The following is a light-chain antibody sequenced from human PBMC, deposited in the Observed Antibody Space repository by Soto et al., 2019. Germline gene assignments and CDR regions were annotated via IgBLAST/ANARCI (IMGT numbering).Light chain of an antibody. J-gene: IGKJ5*01. CDR1: QTISRW. CDR3: HSRA. Sequence: DIQVTQSPPTLSASLGAEVTITCRASQTISRWLAWYQQKPGRAPKLLIYDASTLESGVPSKFSGSGSEPEFTLTISRLQPDDFATYFCHSRALGQGTRLEIK. CDR2: DAS. V-gene: IGKV1-5*01.